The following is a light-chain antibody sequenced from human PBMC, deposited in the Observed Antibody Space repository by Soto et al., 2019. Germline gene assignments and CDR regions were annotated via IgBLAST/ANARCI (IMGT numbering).Light chain of an antibody. CDR1: QDISKY. CDR3: QQYDNLPIT. Sequence: DIQMNQSPCSLSASVGDRVTITCQASQDISKYLNWYQQKPGKAPKLLIYDASNLETGGPSRFSGRESGTDVTFTISRLQPEDSATYYCQQYDNLPITFGQGTRLEI. V-gene: IGKV1-33*01. J-gene: IGKJ5*01. CDR2: DAS.